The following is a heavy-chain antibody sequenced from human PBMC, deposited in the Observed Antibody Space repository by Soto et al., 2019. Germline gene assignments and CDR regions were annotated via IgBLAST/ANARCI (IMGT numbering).Heavy chain of an antibody. Sequence: TGGSLRLSCAASGFTVSSNYMSWVRQAPGKGLEWVSVIYSGGSTYYADSVKGRFTISRDNSKNTLYLQMNSLRAEDTAVYYCARDQHSGSYYGTYYYYYGMDVWGQGTTVTVSS. J-gene: IGHJ6*02. CDR3: ARDQHSGSYYGTYYYYYGMDV. V-gene: IGHV3-66*01. D-gene: IGHD1-26*01. CDR2: IYSGGST. CDR1: GFTVSSNY.